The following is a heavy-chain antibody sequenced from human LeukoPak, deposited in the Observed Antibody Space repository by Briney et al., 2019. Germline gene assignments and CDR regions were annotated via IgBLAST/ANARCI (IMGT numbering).Heavy chain of an antibody. Sequence: GGSLRLSCAASGFIFSSYSMNWVRQAPGKGLEWVSYISSSSSTIYYADSVKGRFTISRDNAKNSLYLQMNSLRAEDTAVYYCARDSGYDRLVYYMDVWGKGTTVTVSS. J-gene: IGHJ6*03. CDR1: GFIFSSYS. V-gene: IGHV3-48*01. D-gene: IGHD5-12*01. CDR3: ARDSGYDRLVYYMDV. CDR2: ISSSSSTI.